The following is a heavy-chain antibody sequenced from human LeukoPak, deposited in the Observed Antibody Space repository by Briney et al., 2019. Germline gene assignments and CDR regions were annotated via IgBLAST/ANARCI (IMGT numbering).Heavy chain of an antibody. D-gene: IGHD3-10*01. CDR1: GFTFSSNY. CDR2: IYSEDST. J-gene: IGHJ4*02. V-gene: IGHV3-53*01. Sequence: GGSLRLSCAASGFTFSSNYMGWVRQAPGEGPEWLSYIYSEDSTYYVDSVRGRFTISRDKSTNTLYLQMISLRDEDASLYYCASTSIIRGHDHDQYYWGQGTLVTVSS. CDR3: ASTSIIRGHDHDQYY.